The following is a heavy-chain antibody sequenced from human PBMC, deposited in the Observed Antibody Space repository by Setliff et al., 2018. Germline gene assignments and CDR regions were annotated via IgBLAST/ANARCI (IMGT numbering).Heavy chain of an antibody. CDR1: GGTINSYY. Sequence: SETLSLTCSVSGGTINSYYWSWIRQPPGKPLEWIGYISYTGSTTNPALKSRTTISLATPKNQFSLKLRSVTAADTAVYYCARDMTTVTTFLYYYYGMDVWGQGTTVTVSS. CDR3: ARDMTTVTTFLYYYYGMDV. V-gene: IGHV4-59*01. CDR2: ISYTGST. D-gene: IGHD4-17*01. J-gene: IGHJ6*02.